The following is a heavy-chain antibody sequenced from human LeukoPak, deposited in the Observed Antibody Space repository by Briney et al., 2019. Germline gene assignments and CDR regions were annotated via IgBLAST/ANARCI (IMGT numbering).Heavy chain of an antibody. CDR3: ARRCSSTSCYND. Sequence: SVKVSCKASGGTFSSYTITWVRQAPGQGLEWMGRIIPILGIANYAQKFQGRVTITADKSTSTAYMELSSLRSEDTAVYYCARRCSSTSCYNDWGQGTLVTVSS. V-gene: IGHV1-69*02. J-gene: IGHJ4*02. CDR1: GGTFSSYT. D-gene: IGHD2-2*02. CDR2: IIPILGIA.